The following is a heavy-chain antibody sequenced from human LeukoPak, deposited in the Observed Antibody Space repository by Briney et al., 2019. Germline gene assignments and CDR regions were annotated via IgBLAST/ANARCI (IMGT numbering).Heavy chain of an antibody. CDR1: GFTFSSYA. CDR2: ISGSGGST. Sequence: GGSLRLSCAASGFTFSSYAMSWVRQAPGKGLEWVSAISGSGGSTYYADSVKGRFTISRDNSKNTLYLQMNSLRAEDTAVYYCAKELGYCSSTSCHTNFDYWGQGTLVTVSS. J-gene: IGHJ4*02. CDR3: AKELGYCSSTSCHTNFDY. D-gene: IGHD2-2*01. V-gene: IGHV3-23*01.